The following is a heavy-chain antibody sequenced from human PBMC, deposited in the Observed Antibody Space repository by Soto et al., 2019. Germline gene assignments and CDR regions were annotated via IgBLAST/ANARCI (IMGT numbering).Heavy chain of an antibody. J-gene: IGHJ4*02. Sequence: SVKVSCKASGGTFSDAVTSWVRQAPGQGLEWMGGIVPIFGKANLAEKFQDRVTITADESTSTAYMELSSLRSEDSAVYYCARGRDGSNYYFDYWGQGTLVTVSS. CDR3: ARGRDGSNYYFDY. CDR1: GGTFSDAV. D-gene: IGHD3-10*01. V-gene: IGHV1-69*13. CDR2: IVPIFGKA.